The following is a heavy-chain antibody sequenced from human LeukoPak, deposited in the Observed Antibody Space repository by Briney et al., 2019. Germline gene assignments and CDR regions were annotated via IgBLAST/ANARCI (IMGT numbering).Heavy chain of an antibody. CDR2: IKSDGSTT. Sequence: SGGSLRLSCAASGFTFSNYWMHWVRQAPGKGLVWVSRIKSDGSTTSHADSVKGRFTISRDNAKNTLYLQMNSLRAEDTAVYYCARVGARLGAFDIWGKGTTVTISS. CDR1: GFTFSNYW. D-gene: IGHD3-9*01. V-gene: IGHV3-74*01. J-gene: IGHJ6*04. CDR3: ARVGARLGAFDI.